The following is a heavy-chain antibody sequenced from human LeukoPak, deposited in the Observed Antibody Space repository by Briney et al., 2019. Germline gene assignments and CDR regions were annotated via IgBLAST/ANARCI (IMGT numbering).Heavy chain of an antibody. Sequence: ASVKVSCKASGYTFTGYYMHWVRQAPGQGLEWMGWINPNSGGTNYAQKFQGRVTMTRDTSISTAYMELSRLRSDDTAVYYCARDDDCSSTSCSYWFGPWGQGTLVTVSS. J-gene: IGHJ5*02. CDR1: GYTFTGYY. CDR3: ARDDDCSSTSCSYWFGP. CDR2: INPNSGGT. D-gene: IGHD2-2*01. V-gene: IGHV1-2*02.